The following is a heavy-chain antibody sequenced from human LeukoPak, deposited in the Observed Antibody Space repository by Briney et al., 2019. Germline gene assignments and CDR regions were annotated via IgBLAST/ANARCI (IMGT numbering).Heavy chain of an antibody. CDR2: IYYSGST. CDR1: GGSISSYY. J-gene: IGHJ4*02. Sequence: SETLSLTCTVSGGSISSYYWSWIRHPPGKGLEWIGYIYYSGSTNYNPSLKSRVTISVDTSKNQFSLKLSSVTAADTAVYYCARDRLLFDYWGQGTLVTVSS. V-gene: IGHV4-59*01. D-gene: IGHD3-22*01. CDR3: ARDRLLFDY.